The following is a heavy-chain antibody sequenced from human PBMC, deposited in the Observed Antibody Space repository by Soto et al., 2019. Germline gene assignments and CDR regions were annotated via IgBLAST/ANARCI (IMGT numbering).Heavy chain of an antibody. V-gene: IGHV3-23*01. J-gene: IGHJ3*02. D-gene: IGHD4-17*01. Sequence: ASGFTFSSYAMSWVRQAPGKGLEWGSAISGSGGSTYYADSVKGRFTISRDNSKNTLYLQMNSLRAEDTAVXYCAKAVGDYKSDAFDIWGQGTMVTVSS. CDR2: ISGSGGST. CDR3: AKAVGDYKSDAFDI. CDR1: GFTFSSYA.